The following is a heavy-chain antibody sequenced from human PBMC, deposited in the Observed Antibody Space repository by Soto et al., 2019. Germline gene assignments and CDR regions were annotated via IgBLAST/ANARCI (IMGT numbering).Heavy chain of an antibody. V-gene: IGHV3-33*01. D-gene: IGHD6-19*01. J-gene: IGHJ4*02. CDR3: ARFDRIAVAVGDY. CDR1: GFTFSSYG. Sequence: QVQLVESGGGVVQPGRSLRLSCAASGFTFSSYGMHWVRQAPGKGLEWVAVIWYDGSNKYYADSVKGRFTISRDNSKNTLYLQMNSLRAEDTAVYYCARFDRIAVAVGDYWGQGTLVTVSS. CDR2: IWYDGSNK.